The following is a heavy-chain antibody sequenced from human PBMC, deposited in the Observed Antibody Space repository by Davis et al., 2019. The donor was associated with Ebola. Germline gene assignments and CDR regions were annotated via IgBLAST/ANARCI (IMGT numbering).Heavy chain of an antibody. CDR3: ARRERWGQEDY. Sequence: AASVKVSCKASGYTFTSYDINWVRQATGQGLEWMGWMNPNSGNTGYAQKFQGRVTMTRNTSINTAYMELSSLRSEDTAVYYCARRERWGQEDYWGQGALVTVSS. CDR1: GYTFTSYD. V-gene: IGHV1-8*01. CDR2: MNPNSGNT. D-gene: IGHD1-26*01. J-gene: IGHJ4*02.